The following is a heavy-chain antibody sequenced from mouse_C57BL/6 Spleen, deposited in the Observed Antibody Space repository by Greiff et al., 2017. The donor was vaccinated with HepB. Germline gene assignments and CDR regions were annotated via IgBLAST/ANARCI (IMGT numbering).Heavy chain of an antibody. CDR2: IYPGDGDT. Sequence: QVQLKESGPELVKPGASVKISCKASGYAFSSSWMNWVKQRPGKGLEWIGRIYPGDGDTNYNGKFKGKATLTADKSSSTAYMHLSSLTSEDSAVYFCARGGYSNPFAYWGQGTLVTVSA. V-gene: IGHV1-82*01. D-gene: IGHD2-5*01. CDR1: GYAFSSSW. J-gene: IGHJ3*01. CDR3: ARGGYSNPFAY.